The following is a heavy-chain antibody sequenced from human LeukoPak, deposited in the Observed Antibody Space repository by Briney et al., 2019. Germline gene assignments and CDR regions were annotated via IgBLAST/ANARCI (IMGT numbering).Heavy chain of an antibody. CDR2: ICTSGST. CDR3: AREEGYCSGTSCSYFDY. V-gene: IGHV4-4*07. CDR1: GGSISSYY. Sequence: PSETLSLTCTVSGGSISSYYWSWIRQPAGKGLEWIGRICTSGSTNYNPSLKSRVTMSVDTSKNQFSLKLSSVTAADTAVYYCAREEGYCSGTSCSYFDYWGQGTLVTVSS. J-gene: IGHJ4*02. D-gene: IGHD2-2*01.